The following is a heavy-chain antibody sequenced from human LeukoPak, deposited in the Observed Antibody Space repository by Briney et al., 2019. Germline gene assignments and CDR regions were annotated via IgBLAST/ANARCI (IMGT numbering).Heavy chain of an antibody. V-gene: IGHV1-69*13. CDR2: IIPIFGTA. D-gene: IGHD2-2*01. CDR1: GGTFSSYA. Sequence: SVKVSCKASGGTFSSYAISWVRQAPGQGIEWMGGIIPIFGTANYAQKFQGRVTITADESTSTAYMELSSLRSEDTAVYYCAREYRGVPAADYYMDVWGKGTTVTVSS. CDR3: AREYRGVPAADYYMDV. J-gene: IGHJ6*03.